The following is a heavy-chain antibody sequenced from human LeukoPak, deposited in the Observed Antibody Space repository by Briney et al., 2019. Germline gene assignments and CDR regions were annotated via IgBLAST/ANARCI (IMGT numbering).Heavy chain of an antibody. CDR1: GASISDFY. CDR3: ARNSGDY. Sequence: SETLSLTCSASGASISDFYWSWIRQPAGKGLEWIGRIYTSGNTNSNPSLKSRVTMSLDASKNQFSLELSSVTAADTAVYYCARNSGDYWGQGTLVTVSS. V-gene: IGHV4-4*07. CDR2: IYTSGNT. J-gene: IGHJ4*02. D-gene: IGHD4-23*01.